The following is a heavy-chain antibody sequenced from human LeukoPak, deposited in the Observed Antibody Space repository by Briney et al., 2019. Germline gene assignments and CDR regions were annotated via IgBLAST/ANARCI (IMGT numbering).Heavy chain of an antibody. Sequence: GASVKVSCKASGGTFSSYAISWVRQAPGQGLEWMGGIIPIFGTANYAQKFQGRVTITADESTSTAYMELSSLRSDDTAVYYCARDGDYYDSSGYYQNYYYYYMDVWGKGTTVTISS. CDR3: ARDGDYYDSSGYYQNYYYYYMDV. J-gene: IGHJ6*03. CDR2: IIPIFGTA. CDR1: GGTFSSYA. V-gene: IGHV1-69*13. D-gene: IGHD3-22*01.